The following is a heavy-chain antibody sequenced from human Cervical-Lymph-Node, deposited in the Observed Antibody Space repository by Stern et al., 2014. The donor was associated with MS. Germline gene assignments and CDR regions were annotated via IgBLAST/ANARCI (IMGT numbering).Heavy chain of an antibody. Sequence: QVQLQESGPGLVKPSETLSLTCTVSGGSITNYYWSWIRQPPGKGLEWIGYIYYSGSTNYNPSLKSRVTISVDTSKNQFSLKLSSVTAADTAVYYCARESYSSSWLYFDYWGQGTLVTVSS. D-gene: IGHD6-13*01. CDR2: IYYSGST. V-gene: IGHV4-59*01. J-gene: IGHJ4*02. CDR3: ARESYSSSWLYFDY. CDR1: GGSITNYY.